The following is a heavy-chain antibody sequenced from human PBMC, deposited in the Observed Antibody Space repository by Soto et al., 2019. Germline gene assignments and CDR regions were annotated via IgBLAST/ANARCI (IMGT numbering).Heavy chain of an antibody. CDR2: ISYDGSNK. D-gene: IGHD4-17*01. V-gene: IGHV3-30-3*01. CDR3: ARDWGWDTTVASQCYYGVDV. J-gene: IGHJ6*02. CDR1: GFTFGVYA. Sequence: QVQLVESGGGVVQTGRSLRLSCAASGFTFGVYAIHWVRQAPGKGLEWVAVISYDGSNKYYADSVKGRVTISSDNSKNTPYGQRNSLRTDDAAVYYCARDWGWDTTVASQCYYGVDVCGQGTTVSVSS.